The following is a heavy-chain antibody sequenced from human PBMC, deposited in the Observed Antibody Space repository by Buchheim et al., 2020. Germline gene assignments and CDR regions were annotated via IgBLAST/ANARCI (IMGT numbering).Heavy chain of an antibody. CDR3: AKDRGHYLLYGMDV. D-gene: IGHD3-10*01. J-gene: IGHJ6*02. CDR1: GFTFSSYG. Sequence: QVQLVESGGGVVQPGRSLRLSCAASGFTFSSYGMHWVRQAPGKGLEWVAVISYDGSNKYYADSVKGRFTISSDNSKNTLYLQMNSLRAEDTAVYYCAKDRGHYLLYGMDVWGQGTT. V-gene: IGHV3-30*18. CDR2: ISYDGSNK.